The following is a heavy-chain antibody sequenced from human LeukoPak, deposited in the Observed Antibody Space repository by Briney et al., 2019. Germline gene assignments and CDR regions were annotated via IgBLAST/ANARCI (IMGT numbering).Heavy chain of an antibody. V-gene: IGHV3-30*04. CDR3: ARDIGGYLDY. Sequence: GGSLRLSCAASGFTFSSYAMHWVRQAPGKGLEWVAVISYDGSNKYYADSVKGRFIISRDNSKNTLYLQMNSLRAEDTAVYYCARDIGGYLDYWGQGTLVTVSS. D-gene: IGHD1-26*01. CDR1: GFTFSSYA. CDR2: ISYDGSNK. J-gene: IGHJ4*02.